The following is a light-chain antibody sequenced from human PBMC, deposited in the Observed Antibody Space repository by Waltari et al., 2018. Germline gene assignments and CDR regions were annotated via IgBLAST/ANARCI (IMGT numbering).Light chain of an antibody. V-gene: IGKV3-11*01. CDR3: QQRSNWPPFT. J-gene: IGKJ3*01. Sequence: EIVLTQSPATLSLSPGERATLSCRASQSVSSYLAWYQQKPGQAPRLLIYDATNRATGIPARFSGSGSGTDFTLTISSLGPEDFAVYCCQQRSNWPPFTFGPGTKVDIK. CDR2: DAT. CDR1: QSVSSY.